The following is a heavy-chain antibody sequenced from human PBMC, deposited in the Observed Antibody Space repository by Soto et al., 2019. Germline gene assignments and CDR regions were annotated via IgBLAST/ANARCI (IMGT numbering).Heavy chain of an antibody. CDR2: VKPDGSDR. J-gene: IGHJ4*02. V-gene: IGHV3-7*01. CDR1: GFTFSSYW. CDR3: AKWATIG. Sequence: EVQVVESGGGLVQPGGSLSFSCAASGFTFSSYWMYWVRQAPGKGLEWVANVKPDGSDRNYVESVKGRFTVSRDNAKNSLYLQMTSLRAEDTAVYYCAKWATIGRGPGTLVAVSS. D-gene: IGHD2-15*01.